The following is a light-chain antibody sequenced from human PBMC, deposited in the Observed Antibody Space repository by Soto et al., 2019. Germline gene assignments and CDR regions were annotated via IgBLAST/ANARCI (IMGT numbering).Light chain of an antibody. CDR2: AAS. J-gene: IGKJ4*01. CDR1: QGISNS. CDR3: QTYNSARVT. Sequence: DIQMTQSPSSLSASVGDRVTITCRASQGISNSLAWYQQNAGKSPKLLIYAASNLQSGVPSRFSGSGSGTDFSLTISSLQPEDVATYYCQTYNSARVTFGGGTKGEIK. V-gene: IGKV1-27*01.